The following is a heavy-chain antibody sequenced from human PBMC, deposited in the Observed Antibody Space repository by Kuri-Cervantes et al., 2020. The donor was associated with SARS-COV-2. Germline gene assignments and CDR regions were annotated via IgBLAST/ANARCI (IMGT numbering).Heavy chain of an antibody. CDR1: GFTFSSYW. CDR2: IKQDGSEK. Sequence: GESLKISCAASGFTFSSYWMSWVRQAPGKGLEWVANIKQDGSEKYYVDSVKGRFTISRDNAKNSLYLQMNSLRAEDTAVYYCARGRSDYYDILTGYSPYYYYYMDVWGKGTMVTVSS. D-gene: IGHD3-9*01. J-gene: IGHJ6*03. CDR3: ARGRSDYYDILTGYSPYYYYYMDV. V-gene: IGHV3-7*01.